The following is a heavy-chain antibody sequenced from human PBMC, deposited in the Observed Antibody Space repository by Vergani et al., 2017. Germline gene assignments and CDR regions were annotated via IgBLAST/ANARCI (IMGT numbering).Heavy chain of an antibody. D-gene: IGHD3-16*01. V-gene: IGHV3-23*03. Sequence: EVQLLESGGGLVQPGGSLRLSCAASGFTFSSYAMSWVRQAPGKGLEWVSVIYSGGSSTYYADSVKGRFTISRDNSKNTLYLQMNSLRAEETAVYYCAKPGFRGVHQLDYWGQGTLVTVSS. J-gene: IGHJ4*02. CDR2: IYSGGSST. CDR1: GFTFSSYA. CDR3: AKPGFRGVHQLDY.